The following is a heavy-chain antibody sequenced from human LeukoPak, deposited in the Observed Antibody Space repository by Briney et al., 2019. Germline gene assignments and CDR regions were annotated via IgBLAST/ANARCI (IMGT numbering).Heavy chain of an antibody. J-gene: IGHJ4*02. CDR3: ARERRGYSYGYGLDY. Sequence: SETLPLTCTVSGVSISSYYWSWIRQPPGKGLEWIGYIYYSGSTNYNPSLKSRVTISVDTSKNQFSLKLSSVTAADTAVYYCARERRGYSYGYGLDYWGEGTLVTVSS. D-gene: IGHD5-18*01. V-gene: IGHV4-59*01. CDR1: GVSISSYY. CDR2: IYYSGST.